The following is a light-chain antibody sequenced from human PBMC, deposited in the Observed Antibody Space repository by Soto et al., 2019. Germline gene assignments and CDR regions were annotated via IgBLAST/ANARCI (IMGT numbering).Light chain of an antibody. CDR1: SSNIGGNS. CDR3: GSWDSSLSAYV. Sequence: SAAPGQKVTISCSGSSSNIGGNSVSWYQQLPGTAPKLVIYDDNKRPSGIPDRFSGSKSGTSATLGITGFQTGDEADYYCGSWDSSLSAYVFGTGTKVTVL. V-gene: IGLV1-51*01. CDR2: DDN. J-gene: IGLJ1*01.